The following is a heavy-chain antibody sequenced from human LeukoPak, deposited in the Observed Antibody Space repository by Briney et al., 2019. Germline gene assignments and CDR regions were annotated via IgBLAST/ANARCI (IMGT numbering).Heavy chain of an antibody. CDR3: ARSLTYYYDSSGYYYPDLFDY. J-gene: IGHJ4*02. CDR2: ISSNGGST. V-gene: IGHV3-64*01. CDR1: GFTFSSYA. D-gene: IGHD3-22*01. Sequence: GGSLRLSCAASGFTFSSYAMHWVRQAPGKGLEYVSAISSNGGSTYYANSVKGRFTISRDNSKNTLYLQMGSLRAEDIAVYYCARSLTYYYDSSGYYYPDLFDYWGQGTLDTVSS.